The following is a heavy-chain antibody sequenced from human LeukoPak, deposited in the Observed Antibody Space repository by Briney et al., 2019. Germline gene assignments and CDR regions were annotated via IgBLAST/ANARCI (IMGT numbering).Heavy chain of an antibody. V-gene: IGHV3-7*01. Sequence: GGSLRLSCAASNFTFSSYWMNWVRQAPGKGLEWVANIKEDGSQKNYVDSVKGRFTISRDNAKNSLYLQMHSLRAEDTAVYYCVRDVDPASFFFYRHAFDIWGQGTMVTVSS. J-gene: IGHJ3*02. CDR3: VRDVDPASFFFYRHAFDI. CDR1: NFTFSSYW. CDR2: IKEDGSQK. D-gene: IGHD5-18*01.